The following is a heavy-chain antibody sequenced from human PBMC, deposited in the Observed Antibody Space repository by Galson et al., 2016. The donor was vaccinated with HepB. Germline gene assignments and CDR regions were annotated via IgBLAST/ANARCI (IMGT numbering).Heavy chain of an antibody. J-gene: IGHJ4*02. V-gene: IGHV6-1*01. D-gene: IGHD7-27*01. CDR3: ARLTGAPGEYYFDY. CDR2: TYYRSKWYN. CDR1: GDSVSSNRAN. Sequence: CAISGDSVSSNRANWYWIRRSPSRGLEWLGRTYYRSKWYNDYAVSVKNRITINPDTSKNQFSLQLNFVTPDDTAIYYCARLTGAPGEYYFDYWGQGTRVTVSS.